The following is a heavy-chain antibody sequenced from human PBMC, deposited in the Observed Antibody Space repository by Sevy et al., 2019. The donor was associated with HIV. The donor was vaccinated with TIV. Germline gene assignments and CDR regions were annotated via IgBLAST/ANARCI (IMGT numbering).Heavy chain of an antibody. J-gene: IGHJ4*02. Sequence: SETLSLTCTVSGGSIGRSSYDWGWIRQSPGKGLEWIGSIYFSGSTYYATSLKSRVTISVDTSKNQFSLKLTSVTATDTAVYYCARHGGIADRAFDYWGQGTLVTVSS. CDR2: IYFSGST. D-gene: IGHD3-16*01. V-gene: IGHV4-39*01. CDR1: GGSIGRSSYD. CDR3: ARHGGIADRAFDY.